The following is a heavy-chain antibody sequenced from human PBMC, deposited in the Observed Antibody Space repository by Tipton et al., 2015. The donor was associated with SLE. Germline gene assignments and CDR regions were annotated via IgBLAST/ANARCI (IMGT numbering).Heavy chain of an antibody. Sequence: QVQLVQSGPEVKKPGASVKVSCKASGYTFTSYAMHWVRQDPGQRLEWMGWINAGNGNTKYSQKFQGRVTITRDTSASTAYMELSSLRSEDTAVYYCARGQQLVPWYFNLWGRGTLVTVSS. J-gene: IGHJ2*01. V-gene: IGHV1-3*01. CDR1: GYTFTSYA. CDR3: ARGQQLVPWYFNL. D-gene: IGHD6-13*01. CDR2: INAGNGNT.